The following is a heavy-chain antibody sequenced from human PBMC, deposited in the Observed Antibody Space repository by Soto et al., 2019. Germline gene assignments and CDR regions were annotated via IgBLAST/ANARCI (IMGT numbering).Heavy chain of an antibody. CDR3: ARDSGAPWGSGSYYYYGMDV. D-gene: IGHD3-10*01. CDR1: GGSISSGGYY. J-gene: IGHJ6*02. Sequence: ASETLSLTCTVSGGSISSGGYYWSWIRQHPGKGLEWIGYIYYSGSTYYNPSLKSRVTISVDTSKNQFSLKLSSVTAADTAVYYCARDSGAPWGSGSYYYYGMDVWGQGNTVTVSS. CDR2: IYYSGST. V-gene: IGHV4-31*03.